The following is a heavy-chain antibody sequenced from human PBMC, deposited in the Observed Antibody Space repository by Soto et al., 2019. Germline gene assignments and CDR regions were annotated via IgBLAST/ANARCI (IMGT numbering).Heavy chain of an antibody. V-gene: IGHV3-23*01. CDR2: ISGSGGST. D-gene: IGHD5-12*01. CDR1: GFTFSSYA. J-gene: IGHJ5*02. Sequence: GGSLRLSCAASGFTFSSYAMSWVRQAPGRGLEWVSAISGSGGSTYYADSVKGRFTISRDNSKNTLYLQMNSLRAEDTAVYYCAKDRTTIVLSNWFDPWGQGTLVTVSS. CDR3: AKDRTTIVLSNWFDP.